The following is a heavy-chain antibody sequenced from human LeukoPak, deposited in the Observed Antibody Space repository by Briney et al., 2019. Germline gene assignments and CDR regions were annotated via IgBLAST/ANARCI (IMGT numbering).Heavy chain of an antibody. CDR1: GVTFSNSA. CDR2: LGGSGITT. J-gene: IGHJ4*01. V-gene: IGHV3-23*01. D-gene: IGHD6-19*01. Sequence: GGALRHSCAASGVTFSNSAMSWVRQAPGKGLEWVSTLGGSGITTYYADSVKGRFTISRDNSKNTLYLQMNSLRAEDTAVYYCAKGIYSSGWSYFDYWGHGTLVTVSS. CDR3: AKGIYSSGWSYFDY.